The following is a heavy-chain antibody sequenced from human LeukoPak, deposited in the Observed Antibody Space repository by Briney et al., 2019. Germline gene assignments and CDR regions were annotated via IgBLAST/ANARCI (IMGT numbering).Heavy chain of an antibody. CDR3: AKDGKSEFLTTAHY. V-gene: IGHV3-48*01. CDR2: ISSSSSSSTI. CDR1: GFTFSSYS. Sequence: GGSLRLSCAASGFTFSSYSMNWVRQAPGKGLEWVSYISSSSSSSTIYYADSVKGRFTISRDNSKNTLYLQMNSLRAEDTAVYYCAKDGKSEFLTTAHYWGQGTLVTVSS. J-gene: IGHJ4*02. D-gene: IGHD4-17*01.